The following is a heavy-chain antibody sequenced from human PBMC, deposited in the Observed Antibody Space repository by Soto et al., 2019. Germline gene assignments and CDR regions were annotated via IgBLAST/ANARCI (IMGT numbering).Heavy chain of an antibody. CDR1: GGSISSGGYY. CDR2: IYYSGST. CDR3: ARFDPLSGSYSETDAFDI. Sequence: LSLTCTVSGGSISSGGYYWSWIRQHPGKGLEWIGYIYYSGSTYYNPSLKSRVTISVDTSKNQFSLKLSSVTAADTAVYYCARFDPLSGSYSETDAFDIWGQGTMVTVSS. V-gene: IGHV4-31*03. D-gene: IGHD3-10*01. J-gene: IGHJ3*02.